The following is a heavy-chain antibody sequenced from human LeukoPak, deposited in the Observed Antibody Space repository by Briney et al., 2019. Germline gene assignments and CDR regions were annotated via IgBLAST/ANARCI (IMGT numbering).Heavy chain of an antibody. CDR2: IYYSGST. D-gene: IGHD6-13*01. J-gene: IGHJ4*02. Sequence: SQTLSLTCSVSGGSISSSGYHWSWIRQPPGKGLEWIGYIYYSGSTNYNPSLKSRVTISVDTSKNQFSLKLSSVTAADTAVYYCARSSPVPRGQQLVPSPEYWGQGTLVTVSS. CDR3: ARSSPVPRGQQLVPSPEY. CDR1: GGSISSSGYH. V-gene: IGHV4-61*05.